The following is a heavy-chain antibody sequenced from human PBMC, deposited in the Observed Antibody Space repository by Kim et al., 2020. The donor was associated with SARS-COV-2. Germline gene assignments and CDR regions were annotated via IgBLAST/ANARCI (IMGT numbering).Heavy chain of an antibody. D-gene: IGHD2-2*01. V-gene: IGHV6-1*01. J-gene: IGHJ4*02. CDR3: ARVHSSTWKIDY. Sequence: EYAVSVKSRITINPDTPKNHFSLQLNSVTPEDTAVYYCARVHSSTWKIDYWGQGTLVTVSS.